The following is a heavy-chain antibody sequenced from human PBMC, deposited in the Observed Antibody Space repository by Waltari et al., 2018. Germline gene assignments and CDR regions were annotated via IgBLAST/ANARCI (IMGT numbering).Heavy chain of an antibody. CDR1: GFTFSSYG. Sequence: QVQLVESGGGVVQPGGSLRLSCAASGFTFSSYGMHWVRQAPGKGLEWVAFIRYDGSNKYYADSVKGRFTISRDNSKNTLYLQMNSLRAEDTAVYYCAKDFTYDYGDYGYFDYWGQGTLVTVSS. J-gene: IGHJ4*02. CDR2: IRYDGSNK. V-gene: IGHV3-30*02. CDR3: AKDFTYDYGDYGYFDY. D-gene: IGHD4-17*01.